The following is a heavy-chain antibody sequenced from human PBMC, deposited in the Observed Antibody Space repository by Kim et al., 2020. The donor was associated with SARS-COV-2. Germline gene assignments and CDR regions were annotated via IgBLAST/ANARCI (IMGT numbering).Heavy chain of an antibody. CDR1: GFTVSSNY. D-gene: IGHD6-13*01. CDR3: ARDRMAAAGIDHYGMDV. Sequence: GGSLRLSCAASGFTVSSNYMSWVRQAPGKGLEWVSVIYSGGSTYYADSVKGRFTISRHNSKNTLYLQMNSLRAEDTAVYYCARDRMAAAGIDHYGMDVWGQGTTVTVPS. CDR2: IYSGGST. J-gene: IGHJ6*02. V-gene: IGHV3-53*04.